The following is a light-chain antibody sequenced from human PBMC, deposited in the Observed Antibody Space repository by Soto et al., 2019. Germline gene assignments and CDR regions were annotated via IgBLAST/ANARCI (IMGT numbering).Light chain of an antibody. J-gene: IGKJ1*01. V-gene: IGKV1-5*03. Sequence: DIQMTQSPSTLSASVGDRVTITCRASQSINGWLAWYQQTPGKAPKLLIYKASNLRSGVPSRFSGSGSGTIFTLTISSLQPDDVATYYCQQYNSYSQWTFGQGTKVEI. CDR3: QQYNSYSQWT. CDR2: KAS. CDR1: QSINGW.